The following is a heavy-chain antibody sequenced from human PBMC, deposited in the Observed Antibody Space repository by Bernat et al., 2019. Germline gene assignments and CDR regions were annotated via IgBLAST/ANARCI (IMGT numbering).Heavy chain of an antibody. V-gene: IGHV3-33*01. CDR2: IWYDGSNK. CDR1: GFTFSSYG. CDR3: ARDPSWFGESNFDY. D-gene: IGHD3-10*01. Sequence: QVQLVESGGGVVQPGRSLRLSCAASGFTFSSYGMHWVRQAPGKGLEWVAVIWYDGSNKYYADSVKGRFTISRDNSKNTLYLQMNSLRAEDTAVYYCARDPSWFGESNFDYWGQGTLVTVSS. J-gene: IGHJ4*02.